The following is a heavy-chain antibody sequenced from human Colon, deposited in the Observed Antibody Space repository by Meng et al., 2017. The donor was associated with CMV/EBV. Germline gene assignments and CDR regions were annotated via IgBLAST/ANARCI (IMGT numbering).Heavy chain of an antibody. D-gene: IGHD4-11*01. CDR3: ASGTFRSTVITEFHFDY. CDR2: IVPIVDIK. Sequence: GTFSSYAISGVRQAPGQGLEWMGGIVPIVDIKNYAQKFQGRVTITADKSTSTAYMELSSLRSEDTAVYYCASGTFRSTVITEFHFDYWGQGTLVTVSS. CDR1: GTFSSYA. V-gene: IGHV1-69*10. J-gene: IGHJ4*02.